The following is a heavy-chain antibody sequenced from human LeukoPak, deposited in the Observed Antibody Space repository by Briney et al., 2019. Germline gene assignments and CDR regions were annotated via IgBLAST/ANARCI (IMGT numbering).Heavy chain of an antibody. D-gene: IGHD6-19*01. V-gene: IGHV4-39*07. CDR1: GGSISGSSYY. Sequence: SETLSLTCNVSGGSISGSSYYWGWIRQPPGKGLEWIGEINHSGSTNYNPSLKSRVTISVDTSKNQFSLKLSSVTAADTAVYYCASSIAVAGPFDYWGQGTLVTVSS. CDR2: INHSGST. CDR3: ASSIAVAGPFDY. J-gene: IGHJ4*02.